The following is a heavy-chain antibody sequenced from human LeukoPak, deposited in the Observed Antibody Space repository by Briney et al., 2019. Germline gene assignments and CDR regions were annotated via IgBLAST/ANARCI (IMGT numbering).Heavy chain of an antibody. Sequence: HTGGSLRLSCAASGFTFSSYAMSWVRQAPGKGLEWVSAIGNSGGSTYYADSVKGRFTISRDNSKNTLYLQMNSLRVEDTAIYYGAKSTESYGASRGDYGAREPLVTVSS. CDR2: IGNSGGST. V-gene: IGHV3-23*01. CDR1: GFTFSSYA. J-gene: IGHJ4*02. D-gene: IGHD4-17*01. CDR3: AKSTESYGASRGDY.